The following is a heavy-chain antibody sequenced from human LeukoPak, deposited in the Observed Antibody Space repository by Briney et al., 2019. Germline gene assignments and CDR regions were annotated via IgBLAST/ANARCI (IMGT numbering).Heavy chain of an antibody. V-gene: IGHV4-59*12. J-gene: IGHJ6*02. CDR1: GGSISSYY. CDR3: ARKAVVLYGMDV. D-gene: IGHD2-15*01. CDR2: IYHSGST. Sequence: PSETLSLTCTVSGGSISSYYWSWIRQPPGKGLEWIGEIYHSGSTNYNPSLKSRVTISVDKSKNQFSLKLSSVTAADTAVYYCARKAVVLYGMDVWGQGTTVTVSS.